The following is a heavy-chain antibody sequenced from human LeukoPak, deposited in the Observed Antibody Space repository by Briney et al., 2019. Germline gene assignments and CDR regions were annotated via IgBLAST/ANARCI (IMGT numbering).Heavy chain of an antibody. CDR1: GVTFTSYS. Sequence: GGSLRLSCAASGVTFTSYSMNWVRRAPGKGLEWVSTISGGGGSTYYADSVKGRFTISRDNSKNTLYLQVNSLRAEDTAVYYCAKGGKWDVTPFDYWGQGTLVTVSS. CDR2: ISGGGGST. V-gene: IGHV3-23*01. D-gene: IGHD1-26*01. J-gene: IGHJ4*02. CDR3: AKGGKWDVTPFDY.